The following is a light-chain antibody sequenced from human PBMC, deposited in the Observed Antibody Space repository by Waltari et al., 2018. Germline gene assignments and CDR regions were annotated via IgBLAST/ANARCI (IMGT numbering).Light chain of an antibody. CDR3: QQYNNWPPYT. CDR2: GAS. J-gene: IGKJ2*01. CDR1: RSISSD. Sequence: EIVMTQSPVTLSVSPGERATLSCRASRSISSDLAWYQQKPGQAPRLLIYGASTRATGIPARFSGSGSGTEFTLTISSLQSEDFAVYYCQQYNNWPPYTFGQGTKLEIK. V-gene: IGKV3-15*01.